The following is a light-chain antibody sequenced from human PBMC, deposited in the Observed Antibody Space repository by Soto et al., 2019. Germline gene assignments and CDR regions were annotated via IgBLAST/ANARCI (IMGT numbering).Light chain of an antibody. Sequence: DIQMTQAPSTLSASVGDSVTISCRASQNINAWLAWYQQKPGKAPKLLIYDVSTLDSGVPSRFSGSASATEFTLTINNLESDDLATYYCQQYHRYYTFGQGTKVDIK. CDR3: QQYHRYYT. J-gene: IGKJ1*01. CDR1: QNINAW. V-gene: IGKV1-5*01. CDR2: DVS.